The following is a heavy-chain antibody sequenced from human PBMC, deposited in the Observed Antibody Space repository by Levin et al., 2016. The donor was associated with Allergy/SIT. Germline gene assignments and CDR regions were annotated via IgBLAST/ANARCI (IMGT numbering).Heavy chain of an antibody. V-gene: IGHV3-48*02. CDR2: ISSSSSTI. Sequence: GGSLRLSCAASGFTFSSYSMNWVRQAPGKGLEWVSYISSSSSTIYYADSVKGRFTISRDNAKNSLYLQMNSLRDEDTAVYYCATGGLGYCSSTSCQGVYYYYGMDVWGQGTTVTVSS. J-gene: IGHJ6*02. CDR3: ATGGLGYCSSTSCQGVYYYYGMDV. D-gene: IGHD2-2*01. CDR1: GFTFSSYS.